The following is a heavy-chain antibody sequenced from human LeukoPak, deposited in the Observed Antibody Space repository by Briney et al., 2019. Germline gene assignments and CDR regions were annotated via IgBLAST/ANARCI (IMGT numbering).Heavy chain of an antibody. D-gene: IGHD6-19*01. V-gene: IGHV1-46*01. J-gene: IGHJ4*02. CDR2: INPSDGST. CDR1: GYIFTTYY. Sequence: ASVKVSCKASGYIFTTYYMHWVRQAPGQGLEWMGIINPSDGSTNYAQNFQGRVTMTRDTSMSTVYMELSSLRSEDTAIYYCARDMYTSGRGYWGQGTLVTVSS. CDR3: ARDMYTSGRGY.